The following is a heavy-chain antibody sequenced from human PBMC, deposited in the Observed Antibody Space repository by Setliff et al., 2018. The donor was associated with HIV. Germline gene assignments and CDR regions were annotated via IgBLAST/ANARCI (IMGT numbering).Heavy chain of an antibody. CDR2: ISGSGSTT. CDR1: GFTFTSYA. J-gene: IGHJ4*02. Sequence: GGSLRLSCAASGFTFTSYAMNWVRQAPGKGLEWVSSISGSGSTTYYADSVKGRLTISRDNSQNALYLHMNSLRAEDTAVYYCAKELAASGLGYFDSWGRGTLVTVSS. D-gene: IGHD3-22*01. CDR3: AKELAASGLGYFDS. V-gene: IGHV3-23*01.